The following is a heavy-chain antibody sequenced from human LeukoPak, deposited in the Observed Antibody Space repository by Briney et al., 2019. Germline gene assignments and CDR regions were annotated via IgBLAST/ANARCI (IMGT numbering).Heavy chain of an antibody. D-gene: IGHD3-22*01. J-gene: IGHJ5*02. CDR3: ARVHITMIVVVTRGWFDP. Sequence: ASVKVSCKASGGTFSSYAISWVRQAPGQGLEWMGGIIPIFGTANYAQKFRGRVTITADESTSTAYMELSSLRSEGTAVYYCARVHITMIVVVTRGWFDPWGQGTLVTVSS. V-gene: IGHV1-69*13. CDR1: GGTFSSYA. CDR2: IIPIFGTA.